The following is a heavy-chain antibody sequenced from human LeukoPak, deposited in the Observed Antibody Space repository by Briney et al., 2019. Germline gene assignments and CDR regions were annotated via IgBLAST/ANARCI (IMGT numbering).Heavy chain of an antibody. J-gene: IGHJ4*02. CDR3: AAANYFDY. Sequence: GGSLRLSCAASEVTFGNSWMSWVRQAPGKGLEWVATIKPDGSEKYYVDSVKGRFTISRDNAKNSLYLQMSSLRAEDTAVYYCAAANYFDYWGQGTLVTVSS. CDR2: IKPDGSEK. CDR1: EVTFGNSW. V-gene: IGHV3-7*01.